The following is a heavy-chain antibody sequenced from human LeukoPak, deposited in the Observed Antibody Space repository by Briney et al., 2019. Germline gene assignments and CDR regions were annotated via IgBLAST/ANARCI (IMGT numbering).Heavy chain of an antibody. J-gene: IGHJ6*02. Sequence: PTGGSLRLSCAASGFTFSGYDMSWVRQAPGKGLEWVSYTSSSSSTIYYADSVKSRFTISRDNAKDSLYLQMNSLSAEDTAVYYCARLRYYGMDVWGQGTTVTVSS. CDR3: ARLRYYGMDV. V-gene: IGHV3-48*04. CDR1: GFTFSGYD. CDR2: TSSSSSTI.